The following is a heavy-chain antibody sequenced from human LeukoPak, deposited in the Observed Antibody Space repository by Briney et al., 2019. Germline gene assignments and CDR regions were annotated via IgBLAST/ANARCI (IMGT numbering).Heavy chain of an antibody. CDR3: ARDHSGSYPD. J-gene: IGHJ4*02. Sequence: GGSLRLSCAASGFPFSSYWMTWVRQAPGKGLEWVANIKEDGSEKYYVDSVKGRFTISRDNAKNSLYVQMNSLRAEDTAVYYCARDHSGSYPDWGQGTLVTVSS. CDR2: IKEDGSEK. D-gene: IGHD1-26*01. CDR1: GFPFSSYW. V-gene: IGHV3-7*03.